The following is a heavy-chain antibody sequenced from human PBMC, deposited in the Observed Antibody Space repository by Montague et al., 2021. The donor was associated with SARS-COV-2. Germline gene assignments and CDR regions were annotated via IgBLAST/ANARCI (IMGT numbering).Heavy chain of an antibody. CDR3: ARTPYYYDSSGYYYGAFDI. CDR1: RFSLSTSGMC. V-gene: IGHV2-70*11. CDR2: IDWDDDK. D-gene: IGHD3-22*01. Sequence: PALVKPTQTLTLTCTFSRFSLSTSGMCVSWIRQPPGKALEWLARIDWDDDKYYSTSLKTRLTISKDTSKNQVVLTMTNMDPVDTATYYCARTPYYYDSSGYYYGAFDIWGQGTMVTVSS. J-gene: IGHJ3*02.